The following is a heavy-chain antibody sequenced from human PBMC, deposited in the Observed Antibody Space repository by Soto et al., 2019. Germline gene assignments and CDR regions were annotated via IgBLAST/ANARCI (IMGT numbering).Heavy chain of an antibody. V-gene: IGHV1-69*12. Sequence: QVQLVQSGAEVKKPGSSVKVSCKASGGTFSSYAISWVRQAPGQGLEWMGGIIPIFGTANYAQKFQGRVTITGDDSTSTAYMALSSLRAEDTAVYYCARSSSSSGTWYNWFDPWGQGTLVTVSS. J-gene: IGHJ5*02. CDR3: ARSSSSSGTWYNWFDP. CDR2: IIPIFGTA. CDR1: GGTFSSYA. D-gene: IGHD6-6*01.